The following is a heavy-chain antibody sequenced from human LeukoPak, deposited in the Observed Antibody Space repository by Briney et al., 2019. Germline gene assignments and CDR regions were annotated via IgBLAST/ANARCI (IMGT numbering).Heavy chain of an antibody. J-gene: IGHJ4*02. CDR1: GGSISSSYYY. D-gene: IGHD2-21*02. CDR2: IYYSGST. CDR3: ARSLGAYCRGDCYSSLAY. V-gene: IGHV4-39*01. Sequence: PSETLSLTCTVSGGSISSSYYYWGWIRQPPGKGLEWIGSIYYSGSTYYSPSLKSRVTISVDTSNNQFSLKLSSVTAADTAVYYCARSLGAYCRGDCYSSLAYWGQGTLVTVSS.